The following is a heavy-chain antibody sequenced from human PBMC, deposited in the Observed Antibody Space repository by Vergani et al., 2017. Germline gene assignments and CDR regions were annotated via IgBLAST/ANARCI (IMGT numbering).Heavy chain of an antibody. D-gene: IGHD5-12*01. CDR1: GFSFPGYA. Sequence: EVQLLESGGGLVQPGGSLRLSCEASGFSFPGYAMSWVRQAPGKGLEWVSSVSGSSATPYYADSVKGRFIISRDNSKNTLHLQMNSLRADDTAVYYCTKGSRGYTGYFFDYWGQGTLATDPS. CDR3: TKGSRGYTGYFFDY. CDR2: VSGSSATP. J-gene: IGHJ4*02. V-gene: IGHV3-23*01.